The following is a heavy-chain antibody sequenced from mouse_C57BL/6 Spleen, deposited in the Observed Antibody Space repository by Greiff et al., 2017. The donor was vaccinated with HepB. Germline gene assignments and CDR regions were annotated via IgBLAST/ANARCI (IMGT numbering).Heavy chain of an antibody. D-gene: IGHD4-1*01. CDR2: INPGSGGT. V-gene: IGHV1-54*01. J-gene: IGHJ3*01. Sequence: QVQLQQSGAELVRPGTSVKVSCKASGYAFTNYLIEWVKQRPGQGLEWIGVINPGSGGTNYNEKFKGKATLTADKSSSTAYMQLSCLTSEDSAVYFCARSEELGLLFAYWGQGTLVTVSA. CDR1: GYAFTNYL. CDR3: ARSEELGLLFAY.